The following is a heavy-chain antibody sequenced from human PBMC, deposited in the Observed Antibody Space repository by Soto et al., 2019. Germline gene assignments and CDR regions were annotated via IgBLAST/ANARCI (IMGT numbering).Heavy chain of an antibody. V-gene: IGHV3-74*01. D-gene: IGHD3-10*01. J-gene: IGHJ5*01. CDR3: AREVVLGWGAWFDS. CDR1: GFTFSGYW. CDR2: ISTDGSRT. Sequence: PGGSLRLSCAASGFTFSGYWMYWVRQGPGKGLVWVSRISTDGSRTTYADSVKGRFTISRDNAKNTLYVQMNSLRDEDTAVYYCAREVVLGWGAWFDSRGQLTPVPV.